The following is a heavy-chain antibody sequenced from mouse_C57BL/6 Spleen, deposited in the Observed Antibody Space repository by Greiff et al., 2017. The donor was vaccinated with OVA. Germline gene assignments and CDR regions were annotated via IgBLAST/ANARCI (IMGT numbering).Heavy chain of an antibody. CDR1: GYSITSGYY. J-gene: IGHJ4*01. CDR3: AREEEASSGYVNYAMDY. V-gene: IGHV3-6*01. D-gene: IGHD3-2*02. CDR2: ISYDGSN. Sequence: EVQLQESGPGLVKPSQSLSLTCSVTGYSITSGYYWNWIRQFPGNKLEWMGYISYDGSNNYNPSLKNRISITRDTSKNQFCLKLNSVTTEDTATYYCAREEEASSGYVNYAMDYWGQGTSVTVSS.